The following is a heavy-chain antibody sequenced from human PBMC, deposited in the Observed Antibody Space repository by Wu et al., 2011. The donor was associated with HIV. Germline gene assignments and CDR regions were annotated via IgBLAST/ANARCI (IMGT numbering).Heavy chain of an antibody. CDR3: ARSMYQMVRGESFDY. Sequence: VQLVQSGAEVKKPGESLKISCKGSGYSFTSYWIGWVRQMPGKGLEWMGIIYPGDSDTRYSPSFQGQVTISADKSISTAYLQWSSLKASDTAMYYCARSMYQMVRGESFDYWGQGTLVTVSS. J-gene: IGHJ4*02. V-gene: IGHV5-51*01. D-gene: IGHD3-10*01. CDR2: IYPGDSDT. CDR1: GYSFTSYW.